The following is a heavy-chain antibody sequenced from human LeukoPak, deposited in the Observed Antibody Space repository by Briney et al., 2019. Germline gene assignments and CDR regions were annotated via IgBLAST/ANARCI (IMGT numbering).Heavy chain of an antibody. V-gene: IGHV1-2*02. Sequence: ASVKVSCKASGYNFIDYYLHWVRQAPGQGLEWMGWINPKSGDTNYAQKFQGRVTITRNTSISTAYMELSSLRSEDTAVYYCAVDLGGYWGQGTLVTVSS. CDR2: INPKSGDT. J-gene: IGHJ4*02. CDR3: AVDLGGY. CDR1: GYNFIDYY. D-gene: IGHD3-16*01.